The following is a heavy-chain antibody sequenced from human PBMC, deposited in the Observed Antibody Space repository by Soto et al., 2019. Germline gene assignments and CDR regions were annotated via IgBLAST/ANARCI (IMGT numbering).Heavy chain of an antibody. CDR2: INPNSGRT. V-gene: IGHV1-2*04. J-gene: IGHJ6*03. CDR1: GYAFSQFY. CDR3: ARESGGTTATLDYYDFYMDV. Sequence: QVQLVQSGAEVKKPGASVKVSCKASGYAFSQFYIHWMRQAPGQGLEWMGWINPNSGRTKFAQNFQGWVTMTRDTSIKTVYMELSGPKSDATAVYYCARESGGTTATLDYYDFYMDVWGKGTTVTVSS. D-gene: IGHD4-17*01.